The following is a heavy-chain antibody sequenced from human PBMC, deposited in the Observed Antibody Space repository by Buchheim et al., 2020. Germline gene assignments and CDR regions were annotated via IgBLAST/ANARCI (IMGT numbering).Heavy chain of an antibody. CDR2: ISGSGGST. CDR1: GSTFTSYA. Sequence: EVQLLESGGGLFQPGGSLRPSCAAPGSTFTSYALSWVRQAPGKGLEWVSAISGSGGSTYYADSVKGRFTISRANSKKTLYLQMNSLRAEDTAVYYCAKDDEVWDQGYGMDVWGQGTT. V-gene: IGHV3-23*01. CDR3: AKDDEVWDQGYGMDV. J-gene: IGHJ6*02. D-gene: IGHD1-26*01.